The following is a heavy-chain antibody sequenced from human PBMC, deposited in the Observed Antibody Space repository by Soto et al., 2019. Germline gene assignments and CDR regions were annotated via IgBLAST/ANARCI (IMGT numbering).Heavy chain of an antibody. CDR2: IYYSGIT. J-gene: IGHJ4*02. V-gene: IGHV4-30-4*01. CDR1: GGSTSSGDYY. D-gene: IGHD5-12*01. CDR3: ARYDGGYEYYVDY. Sequence: PSETLSLTCTVSGGSTSSGDYYWSWIRQPPGKGPEWIGYIYYSGITYYNPSLKNRLTISQDTSKNQFSLKLRSVTAADTAVYYWARYDGGYEYYVDYWGPGTLVTVSS.